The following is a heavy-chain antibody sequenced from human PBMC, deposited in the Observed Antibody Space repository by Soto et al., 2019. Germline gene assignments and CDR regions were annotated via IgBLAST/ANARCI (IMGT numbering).Heavy chain of an antibody. CDR3: ARSSIEPRVFMYPFDP. Sequence: SETLSLTCTVSGGSISSGDYYWSWIRQPPGKGLEWIGYIHYSGSTYHNPSLKSRVTISVDRSKNQFSLKLSSVTAADTAVYYCARSSIEPRVFMYPFDPWGQGTLVTVSS. D-gene: IGHD6-6*01. V-gene: IGHV4-30-4*01. J-gene: IGHJ5*02. CDR2: IHYSGST. CDR1: GGSISSGDYY.